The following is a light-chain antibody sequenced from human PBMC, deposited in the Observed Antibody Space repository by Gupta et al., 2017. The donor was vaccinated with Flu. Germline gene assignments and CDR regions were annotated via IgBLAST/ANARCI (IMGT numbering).Light chain of an antibody. Sequence: SYDLSQPPSVSVSPGQTATITCSGNLLGEKYTCWYQQKPGQSPVLIIYQNNRRPSGIPERFSGSKSSNTATLTISGAQALDEADYYCQAWDSRTPVVFGGGTKLTV. CDR2: QNN. CDR3: QAWDSRTPVV. V-gene: IGLV3-1*01. J-gene: IGLJ2*01. CDR1: LLGEKY.